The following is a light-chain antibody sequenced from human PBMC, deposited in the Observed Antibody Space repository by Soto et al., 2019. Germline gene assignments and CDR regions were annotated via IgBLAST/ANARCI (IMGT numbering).Light chain of an antibody. V-gene: IGKV1-5*01. J-gene: IGKJ1*01. CDR3: QHYGGMWT. CDR1: QRITNR. Sequence: DIQMTQSPSTLSASVGDRVTITCRASQRITNRLAWYQQKPGKAPKVLIYDASYLESGVPSRFSSSGSGTDFILTISSLQPDDFATYYCQHYGGMWTFGQGTKVEIK. CDR2: DAS.